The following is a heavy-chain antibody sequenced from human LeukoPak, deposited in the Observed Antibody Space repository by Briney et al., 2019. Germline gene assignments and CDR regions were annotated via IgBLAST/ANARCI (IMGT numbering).Heavy chain of an antibody. CDR2: ISYDGSNK. V-gene: IGHV3-30*04. D-gene: IGHD6-19*01. CDR3: ARVRQSLVIDY. CDR1: GFTFSSYA. J-gene: IGHJ4*02. Sequence: GRSLRLSCAASGFTFSSYAMHWVRQAPGKGLEWVAVISYDGSNKYYAYSVKGRFTISRDNSKNTLHLQMNSLRAEDTAVYYCARVRQSLVIDYWGQGTLVTVSS.